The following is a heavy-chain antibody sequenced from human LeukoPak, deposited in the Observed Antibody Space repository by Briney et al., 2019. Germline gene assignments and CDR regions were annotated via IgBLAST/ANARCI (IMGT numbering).Heavy chain of an antibody. D-gene: IGHD2-8*01. CDR1: GFTFSSYG. J-gene: IGHJ4*02. Sequence: GGSLRLSCAASGFTFSSYGMHWVRQAPGKGLEWVAVIWYDGSNKYYADSVKGRFTISRDNSKNTLYLQMNSLSAEDTAVYYCAKDQGKYCTNGVCYLFDYWGQGTLVTVSS. CDR2: IWYDGSNK. V-gene: IGHV3-33*06. CDR3: AKDQGKYCTNGVCYLFDY.